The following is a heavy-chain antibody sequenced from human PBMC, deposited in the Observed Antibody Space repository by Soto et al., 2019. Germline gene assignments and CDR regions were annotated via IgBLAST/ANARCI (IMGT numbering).Heavy chain of an antibody. Sequence: ASVKVSCKASGYTFTTYGISWVRQAPGHGLEWMGWISAYNGNTKYTENLQGRVTMTTDTSTSTAYMELKSLISDDTAVYYCAGDPRLFHDILTGSNYGMDVWGQGTTVTVS. CDR1: GYTFTTYG. V-gene: IGHV1-18*01. CDR3: AGDPRLFHDILTGSNYGMDV. J-gene: IGHJ6*02. D-gene: IGHD3-9*01. CDR2: ISAYNGNT.